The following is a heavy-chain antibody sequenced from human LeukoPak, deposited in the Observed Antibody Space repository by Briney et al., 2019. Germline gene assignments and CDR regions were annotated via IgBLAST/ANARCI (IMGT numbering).Heavy chain of an antibody. J-gene: IGHJ4*02. CDR3: TRQGPGYCGSTSCYGVDY. D-gene: IGHD2-2*01. CDR1: GYTFTSYG. CDR2: INTNTGNP. Sequence: ASVKVSYKASGYTFTSYGISWVRQAPGQGLEWMGWINTNTGNPTYAQGFTGRFVFSLDTSVSTAYLQISSLKAEDTAVYYCTRQGPGYCGSTSCYGVDYWGQGTLVTVSS. V-gene: IGHV7-4-1*02.